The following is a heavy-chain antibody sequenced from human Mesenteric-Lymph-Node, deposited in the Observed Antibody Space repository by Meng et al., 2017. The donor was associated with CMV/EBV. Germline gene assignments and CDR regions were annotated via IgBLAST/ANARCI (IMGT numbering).Heavy chain of an antibody. CDR2: ISYDGSNK. V-gene: IGHV3-30*03. CDR3: ARSVVVPAARDY. J-gene: IGHJ4*02. Sequence: GESLKISCAASGFTFSSYWMSWVRQAPGKGLEWVAVISYDGSNKYYADSVKGRFTISRDNSKNTLYLQMNSLRAEDTAVYYCARSVVVPAARDYWGQGTLVTVSS. D-gene: IGHD2-2*01. CDR1: GFTFSSYW.